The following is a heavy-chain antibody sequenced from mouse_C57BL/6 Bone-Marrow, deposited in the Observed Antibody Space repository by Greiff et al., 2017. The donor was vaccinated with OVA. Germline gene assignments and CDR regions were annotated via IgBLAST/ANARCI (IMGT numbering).Heavy chain of an antibody. CDR2: INPNNGGT. J-gene: IGHJ3*01. D-gene: IGHD2-4*01. V-gene: IGHV1-18*01. CDR3: AISLYYDCSAWFAY. CDR1: GYTFTDYN. Sequence: VQLKQSGPELVKPGASVKIPCKASGYTFTDYNMDWVKQSHGKSLEWIGDINPNNGGTIYNQKFKGKATLTVDKSSSTAYMELRSLTSEDTAVDYCAISLYYDCSAWFAYWGQGTLVTVSA.